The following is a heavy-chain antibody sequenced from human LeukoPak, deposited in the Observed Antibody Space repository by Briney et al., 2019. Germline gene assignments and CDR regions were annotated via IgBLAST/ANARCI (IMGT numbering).Heavy chain of an antibody. J-gene: IGHJ6*03. V-gene: IGHV4-34*01. CDR1: GGSFSGYY. CDR2: INHSGST. D-gene: IGHD1-26*01. CDR3: ARGTELYYMDV. Sequence: SETLSLTCVVYGGSFSGYYWSWIRQPPGKGLEWIGEINHSGSTNYNPSLKSRVTISVDTSKNQFSLKLSSVTAADTAVYYCARGTELYYMDVWGKGTTVTVSS.